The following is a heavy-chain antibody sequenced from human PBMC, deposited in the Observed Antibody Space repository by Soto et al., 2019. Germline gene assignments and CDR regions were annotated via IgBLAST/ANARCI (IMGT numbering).Heavy chain of an antibody. Sequence: GGSLRLSCAASGFTFSSYGMHWVRQAPGKGLEWVAVIWYDGSNKYYADSVKGRFTISRDNSKNTLYLQMNSLRAEDTAVYYCARGKLLLWFGEPGTLDYWGQGTLVTVSS. D-gene: IGHD3-10*01. CDR1: GFTFSSYG. J-gene: IGHJ4*02. V-gene: IGHV3-33*01. CDR2: IWYDGSNK. CDR3: ARGKLLLWFGEPGTLDY.